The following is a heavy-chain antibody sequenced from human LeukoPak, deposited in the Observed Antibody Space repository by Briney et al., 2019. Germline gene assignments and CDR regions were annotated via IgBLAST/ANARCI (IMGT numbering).Heavy chain of an antibody. CDR2: INAGNGNT. CDR1: GYTFTSYD. J-gene: IGHJ4*02. V-gene: IGHV1-3*01. D-gene: IGHD6-19*01. CDR3: ARVPYSSGWYPFDY. Sequence: ASVKVSCKASGYTFTSYDINWVRQATGQGLEWMGWINAGNGNTKYSQKFQGRVTITRDTSASTAYMELSSLRSEDTAVYYCARVPYSSGWYPFDYWGQGTLVTVSS.